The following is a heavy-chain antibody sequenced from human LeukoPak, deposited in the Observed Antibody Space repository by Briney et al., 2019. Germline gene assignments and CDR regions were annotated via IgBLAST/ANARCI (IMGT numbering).Heavy chain of an antibody. Sequence: PGGSLRLSCAASGFTFSSYTMNWVRQAPGKGLEWVSSISSSSSYIYHADSVKGRFTFSRDNAKNSLYLQMNSLRAEDTAVYYCAELGITMTGGVWGKGTTVTISS. D-gene: IGHD3-10*02. J-gene: IGHJ6*04. CDR3: AELGITMTGGV. V-gene: IGHV3-21*01. CDR2: ISSSSSYI. CDR1: GFTFSSYT.